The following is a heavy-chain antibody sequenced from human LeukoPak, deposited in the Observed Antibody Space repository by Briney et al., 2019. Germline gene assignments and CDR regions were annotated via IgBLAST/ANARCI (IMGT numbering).Heavy chain of an antibody. CDR2: IIPIFGTA. CDR3: ARELYGGNSRPDY. V-gene: IGHV1-69*05. D-gene: IGHD4-23*01. J-gene: IGHJ4*02. CDR1: GGTFSSYA. Sequence: SVEVSCKASGGTFSSYAISWVRQAPGQGLEWMGRIIPIFGTANYAQKFQGRVTITTDESTSTAYMELSSLRSEDTAVYYCARELYGGNSRPDYWGQGTLVTVSS.